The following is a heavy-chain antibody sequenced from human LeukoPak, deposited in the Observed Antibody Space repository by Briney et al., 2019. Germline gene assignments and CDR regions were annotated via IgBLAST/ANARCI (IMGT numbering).Heavy chain of an antibody. CDR1: CGSISSYY. CDR2: IYYSGST. D-gene: IGHD1-26*01. J-gene: IGHJ4*02. Sequence: SETLSLTCTVSCGSISSYYWSWIRQPPGKGLEWIGYIYYSGSTNYNPSLKSRVTISVDTSKNQFSLKLSSVTAADTAVYYCARASRYSGSYYGLNYFDYWGRGTLVTVSS. V-gene: IGHV4-59*01. CDR3: ARASRYSGSYYGLNYFDY.